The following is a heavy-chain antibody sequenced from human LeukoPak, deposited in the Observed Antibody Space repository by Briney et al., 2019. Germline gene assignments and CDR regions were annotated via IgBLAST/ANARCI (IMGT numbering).Heavy chain of an antibody. CDR2: IKQDGSEE. V-gene: IGHV3-7*01. CDR1: GFTFSSYW. CDR3: ARVGRGYSYGYLGLDY. D-gene: IGHD5-18*01. Sequence: GGSLRLSCAASGFTFSSYWMSWVRQAPGKGLEWVANIKQDGSEEYYVDSVKGRFTISRDNAKNSLYLQMNSLRAEDTAVYYCARVGRGYSYGYLGLDYWGQGTLVTVSS. J-gene: IGHJ4*02.